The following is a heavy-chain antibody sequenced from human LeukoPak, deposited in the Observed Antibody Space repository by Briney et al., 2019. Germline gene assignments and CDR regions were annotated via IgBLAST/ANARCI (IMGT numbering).Heavy chain of an antibody. Sequence: SVTVSCKASGGTFSSYAISWVRQAPGQGLEWMGGITPIFGTANCAQKFQGRVTITADESTSTAYMELSSLRSEDTAVYYCARGGGRYCSSTSCYYYGMDVWGKGTTVTVSS. D-gene: IGHD2-2*01. CDR1: GGTFSSYA. J-gene: IGHJ6*04. V-gene: IGHV1-69*13. CDR2: ITPIFGTA. CDR3: ARGGGRYCSSTSCYYYGMDV.